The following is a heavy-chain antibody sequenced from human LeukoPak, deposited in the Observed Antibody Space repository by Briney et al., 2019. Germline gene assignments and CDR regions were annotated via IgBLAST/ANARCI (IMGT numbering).Heavy chain of an antibody. CDR3: ARGVGDSSGFNWFDP. D-gene: IGHD3-22*01. Sequence: GGSPRPSCAASGFTPTTCTIHSVRQAPGQGLGWVTVISYDGSNRYYADSVKGRFTISRDNSKNTLYLQMNSLRPDDTAVYYCARGVGDSSGFNWFDPWGQGILVTVSS. CDR2: ISYDGSNR. CDR1: GFTPTTCT. J-gene: IGHJ5*02. V-gene: IGHV3-30-3*01.